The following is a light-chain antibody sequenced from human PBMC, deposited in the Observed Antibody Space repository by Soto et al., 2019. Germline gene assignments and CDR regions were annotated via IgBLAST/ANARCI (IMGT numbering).Light chain of an antibody. Sequence: DIQITQSPSSLSASVGDRVTITCRASQGIRNLLVWYQQKPEKAPKSLIYGTSNLESGVPSRFRGSGSGTDYTLTISRLQPEDFETYYCQQYDSYPITFGQGTRLEIK. V-gene: IGKV1D-16*01. CDR3: QQYDSYPIT. CDR2: GTS. J-gene: IGKJ5*01. CDR1: QGIRNL.